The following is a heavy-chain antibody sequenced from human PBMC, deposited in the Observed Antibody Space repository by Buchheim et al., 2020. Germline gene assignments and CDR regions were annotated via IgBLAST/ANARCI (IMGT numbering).Heavy chain of an antibody. CDR2: LSYDGSNK. J-gene: IGHJ6*02. CDR3: AKVVTVAGADYYHYGMDV. Sequence: QVQLVESGGGVVQPGRSLRLSCAASGFTSSSYGMHWGRQAPGKGLEWVAALSYDGSNKYYADSVKGRFTISRDNSTNALYLQMNSLRAEDTSVYYCAKVVTVAGADYYHYGMDVWGQGTT. D-gene: IGHD6-19*01. V-gene: IGHV3-30*18. CDR1: GFTSSSYG.